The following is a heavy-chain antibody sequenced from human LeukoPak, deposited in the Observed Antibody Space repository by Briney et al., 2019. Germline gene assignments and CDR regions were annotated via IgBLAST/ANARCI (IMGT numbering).Heavy chain of an antibody. V-gene: IGHV4-39*01. CDR3: ARRTGDFWSGRLDY. CDR2: IYYSGST. Sequence: SETLSLTCTVSGGSISSSSYYWGWIRQPPGKGLEWIGSIYYSGSTYYNPSLKSRVTISVDTSKNQFSLKLSSVTAADTAVYYCARRTGDFWSGRLDYWGQGTLVTVSS. J-gene: IGHJ4*02. D-gene: IGHD3-3*01. CDR1: GGSISSSSYY.